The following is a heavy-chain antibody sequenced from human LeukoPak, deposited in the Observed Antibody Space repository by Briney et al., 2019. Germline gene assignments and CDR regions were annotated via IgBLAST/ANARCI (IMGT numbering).Heavy chain of an antibody. CDR1: GFTFSSYA. Sequence: QSGESLRLSCAASGFTFSSYAMHWVRQAPGKGLEWVAVISYDGSNKYYADSVKGRFTISRDNSKNTLYLQMNSLRAEDTAVYYCARGGTMVRGLDYWGQGTLVTVSS. CDR3: ARGGTMVRGLDY. CDR2: ISYDGSNK. V-gene: IGHV3-30-3*01. J-gene: IGHJ4*02. D-gene: IGHD3-10*01.